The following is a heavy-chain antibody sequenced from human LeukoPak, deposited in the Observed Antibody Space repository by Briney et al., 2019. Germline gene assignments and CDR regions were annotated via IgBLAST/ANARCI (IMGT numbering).Heavy chain of an antibody. J-gene: IGHJ4*02. D-gene: IGHD3-22*01. Sequence: GGSLRLSCAASGFTFSSYAMSWVRQAPGKGLERVSVIGGSGGNTNYADSVRGRFTVSRDNTKNTVYLQMNSLRAEDTAVYYCAKNYYDNSAQGWASFDYWGQGTLVTVSS. V-gene: IGHV3-23*01. CDR2: IGGSGGNT. CDR1: GFTFSSYA. CDR3: AKNYYDNSAQGWASFDY.